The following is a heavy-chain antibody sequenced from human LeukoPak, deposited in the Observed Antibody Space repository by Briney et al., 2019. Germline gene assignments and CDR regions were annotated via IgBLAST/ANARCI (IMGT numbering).Heavy chain of an antibody. CDR3: ARENYFDRSGYPQHLFDF. D-gene: IGHD3-22*01. Sequence: SSETLSLTCTVSGGSISSDFWAWSWVRQPTGKGLEWIGHISSSGSTNYNPSLESRVTLSVDTSKNQISLRLRSVTAADTAIYYCARENYFDRSGYPQHLFDFRGQGTLVTVSS. CDR1: GGSISSDF. V-gene: IGHV4-61*09. J-gene: IGHJ4*02. CDR2: ISSSGST.